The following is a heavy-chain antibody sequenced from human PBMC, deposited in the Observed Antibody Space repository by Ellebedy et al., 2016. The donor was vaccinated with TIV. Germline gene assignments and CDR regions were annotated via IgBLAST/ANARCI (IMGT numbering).Heavy chain of an antibody. V-gene: IGHV1-24*01. CDR2: FDPEDGET. Sequence: ASVKVSCXVSGYTLTELSMHWVRQAPGKGLEWMGGFDPEDGETIYAQKFQGRVTMTEDTSTDTAYMELSSLRSEDTAVYYCATDLYYGSGSYYLRVDYWGQGTLVTVSS. CDR3: ATDLYYGSGSYYLRVDY. J-gene: IGHJ4*02. CDR1: GYTLTELS. D-gene: IGHD3-10*01.